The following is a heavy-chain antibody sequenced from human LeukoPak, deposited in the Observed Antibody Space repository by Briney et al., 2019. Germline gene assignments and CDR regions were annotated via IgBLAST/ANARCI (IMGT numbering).Heavy chain of an antibody. J-gene: IGHJ4*02. Sequence: ASVKVSCKASGYTFTGNYMHWVRQAPGQGLEWMGRINPNSGGTNYAQKFQGRVTMTRDTSISTAYMELSRLRSDDTAVYYCARSTMTTVTTQELDYWGQGTLVTVSS. D-gene: IGHD4-17*01. V-gene: IGHV1-2*06. CDR3: ARSTMTTVTTQELDY. CDR1: GYTFTGNY. CDR2: INPNSGGT.